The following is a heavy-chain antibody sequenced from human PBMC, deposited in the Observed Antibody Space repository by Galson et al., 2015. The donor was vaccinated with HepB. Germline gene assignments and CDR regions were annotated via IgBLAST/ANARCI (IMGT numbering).Heavy chain of an antibody. CDR3: ARGTGYSSSWPPYYYYGMDV. CDR2: IWYDGSNK. D-gene: IGHD6-13*01. Sequence: SLRLSCAASGFTFSSYGMHWVRQAPGKGLEWVAVIWYDGSNKYYADSVKGRFTISRDNSKNTLYLQMNSLRAEDTAVYYCARGTGYSSSWPPYYYYGMDVWGQGTTVTVSS. CDR1: GFTFSSYG. J-gene: IGHJ6*02. V-gene: IGHV3-33*01.